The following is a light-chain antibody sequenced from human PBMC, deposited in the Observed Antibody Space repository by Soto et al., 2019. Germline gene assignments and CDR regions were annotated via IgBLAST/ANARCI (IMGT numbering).Light chain of an antibody. Sequence: QSALTQPASVSGSLGQSITISCTGTSSDVGGYNYFSWYQQHPGKVPKLMIYEVNNRPSGVSSRFSGSKSANTASLTISGLQADDEDDYYCSSFTSSSTQVFGGGTKLTVL. CDR3: SSFTSSSTQV. J-gene: IGLJ3*02. CDR1: SSDVGGYNY. V-gene: IGLV2-14*01. CDR2: EVN.